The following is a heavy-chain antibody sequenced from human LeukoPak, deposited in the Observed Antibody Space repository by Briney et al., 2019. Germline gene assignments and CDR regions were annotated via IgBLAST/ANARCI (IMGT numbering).Heavy chain of an antibody. Sequence: GSLRLSCAASGFTFSSYGMHWVRQAPGKGLEWVAFIRYDGSNKYYADSVKGRFTISRDNSKNTLYLQMNSLRAEDTAVYYCAKERVYFDTYYFDYWGQGTLVTVSS. CDR3: AKERVYFDTYYFDY. CDR2: IRYDGSNK. J-gene: IGHJ4*02. D-gene: IGHD3-9*01. V-gene: IGHV3-30*02. CDR1: GFTFSSYG.